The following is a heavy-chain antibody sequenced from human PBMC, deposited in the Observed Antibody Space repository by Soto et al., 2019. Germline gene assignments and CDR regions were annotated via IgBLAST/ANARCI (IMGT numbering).Heavy chain of an antibody. CDR3: ARGWIYGAFDI. Sequence: EVRLVDSGGGLVQPGGSLRLSCAASGFTFSDFWMSWVRQVPGKGLEWVANINQEGGQKSSVDSVKGRFTISRDNAKNSLYLQMNNLRADDTAVYYCARGWIYGAFDIWARGQWSPSLQ. D-gene: IGHD5-12*01. J-gene: IGHJ3*02. CDR1: GFTFSDFW. CDR2: INQEGGQK. V-gene: IGHV3-7*01.